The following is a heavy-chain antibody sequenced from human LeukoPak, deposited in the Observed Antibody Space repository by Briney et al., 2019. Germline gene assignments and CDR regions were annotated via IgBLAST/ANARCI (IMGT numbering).Heavy chain of an antibody. CDR3: ARVKNYGSGSYFWDFDY. CDR2: INPSGGST. J-gene: IGHJ4*02. V-gene: IGHV1-46*01. Sequence: GASVKVSCKASGYTFTSYYMHWVRQAPGQGLEWMGIINPSGGSTSYAQKFQGRVTMTRDMSTSTVYMELSSLRSEDTAVYYCARVKNYGSGSYFWDFDYWGQGTLVTVSS. D-gene: IGHD3-10*01. CDR1: GYTFTSYY.